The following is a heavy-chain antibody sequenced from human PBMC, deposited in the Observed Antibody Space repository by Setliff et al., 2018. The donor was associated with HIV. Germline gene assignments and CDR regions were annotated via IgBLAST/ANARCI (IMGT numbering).Heavy chain of an antibody. D-gene: IGHD3-22*01. J-gene: IGHJ4*02. CDR3: ARGENYYDSSGYYYGFDY. V-gene: IGHV6-1*01. CDR2: TYYRSKWNS. CDR1: GDSVSSKSAA. Sequence: SQTLSLTCAISGDSVSSKSAAWNWLRQSPSRGLEWLGRTYYRSKWNSDYAPSVKSRVTINPDTSKNQFSLHLNSVTAADTAVYYCARGENYYDSSGYYYGFDYWGQGTLVTVSS.